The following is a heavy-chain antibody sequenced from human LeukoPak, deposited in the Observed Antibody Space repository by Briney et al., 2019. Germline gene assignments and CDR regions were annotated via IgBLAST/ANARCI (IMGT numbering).Heavy chain of an antibody. CDR1: GGTFSSYA. Sequence: SVKVSCKASGGTFSSYAISWVRQAPGQGLEWMGGIIPIFGTANCAQKFQGRVTITADESTSTAYMELSSLRSEDTAVYYCASWETASAYFDYWGQGTLVTVSS. V-gene: IGHV1-69*13. CDR2: IIPIFGTA. CDR3: ASWETASAYFDY. D-gene: IGHD1-26*01. J-gene: IGHJ4*02.